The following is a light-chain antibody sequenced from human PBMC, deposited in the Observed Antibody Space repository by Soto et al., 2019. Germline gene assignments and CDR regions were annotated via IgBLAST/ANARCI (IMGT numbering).Light chain of an antibody. J-gene: IGKJ1*01. CDR2: GAS. CDR3: QQYNNWPWT. CDR1: QSVSSK. V-gene: IGKV3-15*01. Sequence: EIVMTQSPATLSVSPGERATLSCRSSQSVSSKLAWYQQKPGQAPRLLIYGASTRATGIPARFSGSGSGTEFTLTISSLQSEDFAVYYSQQYNNWPWTFGQGTKVEIK.